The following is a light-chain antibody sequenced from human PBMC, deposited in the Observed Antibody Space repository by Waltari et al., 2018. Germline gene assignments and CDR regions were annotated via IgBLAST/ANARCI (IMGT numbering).Light chain of an antibody. J-gene: IGLJ1*01. CDR1: ALPTES. Sequence: SYELTQSPSQSVSPGQTATIPCSGDALPTESVYWYQQKPGQAPVLIIYKDEERPPGIPERFSGSSSGTTATLTISGVQAEDEADYYCQSADSSGTYYVFAAGTKVTVL. CDR2: KDE. CDR3: QSADSSGTYYV. V-gene: IGLV3-25*03.